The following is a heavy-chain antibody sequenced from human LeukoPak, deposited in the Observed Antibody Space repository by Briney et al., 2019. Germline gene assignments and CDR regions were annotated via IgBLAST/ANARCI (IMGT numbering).Heavy chain of an antibody. V-gene: IGHV3-9*01. J-gene: IGHJ6*02. Sequence: GGSLRLSCAASGFTFDDYAMHWVRQAPGKGLEWVSGISWNSGSIGYADSVKGRFTISRDNAKNSLYLQMNSLRAEDTALYYCAKGPEGLYYYYGMDVWGQGTTVTVSS. CDR1: GFTFDDYA. CDR2: ISWNSGSI. CDR3: AKGPEGLYYYYGMDV.